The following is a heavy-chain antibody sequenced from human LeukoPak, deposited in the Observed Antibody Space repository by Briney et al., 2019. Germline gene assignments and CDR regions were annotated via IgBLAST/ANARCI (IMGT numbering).Heavy chain of an antibody. CDR3: ARGAMNIYYYYYYMDV. V-gene: IGHV3-74*01. J-gene: IGHJ6*03. CDR2: INSDGSST. Sequence: GGSLRLSCAASGFTFSSYWMHWVRQAPGKGLVWVSRINSDGSSTRYADSVKGRFTISRDNTKNTLYLQMNSLRAEDTAVYYCARGAMNIYYYYYYMDVWGKGTTVTVSS. D-gene: IGHD5-18*01. CDR1: GFTFSSYW.